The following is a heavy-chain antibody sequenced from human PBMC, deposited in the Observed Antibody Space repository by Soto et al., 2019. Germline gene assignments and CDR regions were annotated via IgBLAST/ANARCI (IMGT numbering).Heavy chain of an antibody. Sequence: QVQLVQSGAEEKKPGASVKVSCKASGYTFSNYGISWVRQAPGQGLEWMGWISADKGNTNYARKTKGRVTKPTDTSTSTAYMELRSLRSADSAVYYCARDNLGVLCTGGSCFLGLPFDYWGQGTLITVSS. V-gene: IGHV1-18*01. CDR2: ISADKGNT. J-gene: IGHJ4*02. CDR3: ARDNLGVLCTGGSCFLGLPFDY. D-gene: IGHD2-15*01. CDR1: GYTFSNYG.